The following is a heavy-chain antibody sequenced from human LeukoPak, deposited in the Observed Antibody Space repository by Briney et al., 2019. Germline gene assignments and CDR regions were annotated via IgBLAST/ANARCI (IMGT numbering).Heavy chain of an antibody. CDR2: ISGDGGST. Sequence: GGSLRLSCAASGFTFDDYAMHWVRQAPGEGLEWVSLISGDGGSTYYADSVKGRFTISRDNSKNSLYLQMNSLRTEDTALYYCAKSKESIYYYYGMDVWGQGTTVTVSS. V-gene: IGHV3-43*02. CDR1: GFTFDDYA. CDR3: AKSKESIYYYYGMDV. D-gene: IGHD2/OR15-2a*01. J-gene: IGHJ6*02.